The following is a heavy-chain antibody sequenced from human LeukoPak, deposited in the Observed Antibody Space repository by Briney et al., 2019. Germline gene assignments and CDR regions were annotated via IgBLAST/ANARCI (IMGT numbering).Heavy chain of an antibody. V-gene: IGHV4-59*01. D-gene: IGHD1-1*01. CDR1: GGSISGYF. J-gene: IGHJ4*02. CDR3: ASGFRGQLGYFDY. CDR2: IYNSENT. Sequence: SETLSLTCTVSGGSISGYFWSWLRQPPGKGLEWIGYIYNSENTNYKPSLKSRVTLLVDTSKNHFSLKLRSVTAADTAIYYCASGFRGQLGYFDYWGQGTLVTVSS.